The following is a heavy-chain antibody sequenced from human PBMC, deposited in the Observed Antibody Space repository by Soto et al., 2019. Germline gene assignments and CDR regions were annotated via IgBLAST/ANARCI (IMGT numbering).Heavy chain of an antibody. CDR2: ITSSGTYI. CDR1: GFTFSSYS. CDR3: ARGGHYDFWSGPHMDV. D-gene: IGHD3-3*01. V-gene: IGHV3-21*01. J-gene: IGHJ6*03. Sequence: GGSLRLSCVASGFTFSSYSFNWVRQAPGKGLEWVSSITSSGTYIYYADSVKGRFTISRDNAKNSLYLQMNSLRAEDTAVYYCARGGHYDFWSGPHMDVWGKGTTVTVSS.